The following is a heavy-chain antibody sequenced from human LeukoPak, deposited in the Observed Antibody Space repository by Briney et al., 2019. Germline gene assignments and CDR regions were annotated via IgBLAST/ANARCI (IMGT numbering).Heavy chain of an antibody. CDR3: ARRATIFGVVTMAFDP. CDR1: GGSFSGYY. V-gene: IGHV4-34*01. J-gene: IGHJ5*02. D-gene: IGHD3-3*01. Sequence: PSETLSLTCAVYGGSFSGYYWSWIRQPPGKGLEWIGEINHRGSTNYNPSLKSRVTISVDTSKNQFSLKLSSVTAADTAVYYCARRATIFGVVTMAFDPWGQGTLVTVSS. CDR2: INHRGST.